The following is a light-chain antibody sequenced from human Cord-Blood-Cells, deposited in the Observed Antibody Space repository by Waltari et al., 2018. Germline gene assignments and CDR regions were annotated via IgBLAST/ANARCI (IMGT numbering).Light chain of an antibody. Sequence: EIVLTQSPDTLSLSPGERATLSSRASQRVSSSLAWYQQTPGQAPRLLIYDASNRATGIPAGFSGSGAGTDFTLTISSLEPEDFAVYYCQQRSNWPPLTFGGGTKVEIK. V-gene: IGKV3-11*01. CDR2: DAS. CDR3: QQRSNWPPLT. CDR1: QRVSSS. J-gene: IGKJ4*01.